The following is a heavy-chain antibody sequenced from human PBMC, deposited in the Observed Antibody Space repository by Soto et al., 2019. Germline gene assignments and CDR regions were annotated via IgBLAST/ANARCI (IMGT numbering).Heavy chain of an antibody. CDR2: IIPIFGTA. CDR1: GGTFSRYA. CDR3: ARHLGGNHYYYGMDV. J-gene: IGHJ6*02. D-gene: IGHD3-16*01. Sequence: QVQLVQSGAEVKKPGSSVKVSCKASGGTFSRYAISWVRQAPGQGLEWMGGIIPIFGTADYAQKFQGRVTITADESTSTAYMDLSSLRSEDTAVYYCARHLGGNHYYYGMDVWGQGTTVTVSS. V-gene: IGHV1-69*12.